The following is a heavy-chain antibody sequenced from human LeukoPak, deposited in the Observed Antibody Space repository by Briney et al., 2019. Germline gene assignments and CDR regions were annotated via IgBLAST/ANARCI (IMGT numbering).Heavy chain of an antibody. J-gene: IGHJ4*02. CDR1: GFTFSSYS. V-gene: IGHV3-21*01. CDR3: ARDEVSMVRGVQYYFDY. D-gene: IGHD3-10*01. CDR2: ISSSSYI. Sequence: PGGSLRLSCAASGFTFSSYSMNWVRQAPGKGLEWVSSISSSSYIYYADSVKGRFTISRDNAKNSLYLQMNSLRAEDTAVYYCARDEVSMVRGVQYYFDYGGQGTLVTVSS.